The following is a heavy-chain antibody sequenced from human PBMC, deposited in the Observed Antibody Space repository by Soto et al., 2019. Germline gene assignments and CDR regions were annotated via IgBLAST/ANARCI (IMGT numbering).Heavy chain of an antibody. CDR2: IYYSGST. Sequence: SETLSLTCTFSCGSISSGGYYWSWIRQHPGKGLEWIGYIYYSGSTYYNPSLKSRVTISVDTSKNQFSLKLSSVTAADTAVYYCARAGNGITIFGVVITYFDYWGQGTLVTVSS. D-gene: IGHD3-3*01. CDR3: ARAGNGITIFGVVITYFDY. J-gene: IGHJ4*02. CDR1: CGSISSGGYY. V-gene: IGHV4-31*03.